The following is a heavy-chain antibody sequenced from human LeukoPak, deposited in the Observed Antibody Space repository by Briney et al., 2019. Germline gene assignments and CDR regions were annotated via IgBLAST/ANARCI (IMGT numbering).Heavy chain of an antibody. J-gene: IGHJ4*02. V-gene: IGHV4-59*08. CDR3: ASAAAGRRADY. D-gene: IGHD6-13*01. CDR1: GGSISSYY. Sequence: SETLSLTCTVSGGSISSYYWSWIRQPPGKGLEWIGYIYYSGSTNYNPSLKSRVTISVDTPKNQFSLKLSSVTAADTAVYYCASAAAGRRADYWGQGTLVTVSS. CDR2: IYYSGST.